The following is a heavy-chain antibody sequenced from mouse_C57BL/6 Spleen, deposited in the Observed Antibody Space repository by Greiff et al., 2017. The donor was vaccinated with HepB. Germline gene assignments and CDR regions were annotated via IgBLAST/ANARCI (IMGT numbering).Heavy chain of an antibody. D-gene: IGHD2-2*01. V-gene: IGHV1-53*01. CDR3: ARSTMVTTAWFAY. CDR2: INPSNGGT. J-gene: IGHJ3*01. CDR1: GYTFTSYW. Sequence: QVQLQQPGTELVKPGASVKLSCKASGYTFTSYWMHWVKQRPGQGLEWIRNINPSNGGTNYNEKFKSKATLTVDKSSSTAYMQLSSLTSEDSAVYYCARSTMVTTAWFAYWGQGTLVTVSA.